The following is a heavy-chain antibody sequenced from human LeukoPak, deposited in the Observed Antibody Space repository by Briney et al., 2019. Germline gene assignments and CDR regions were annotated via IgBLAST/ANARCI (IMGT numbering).Heavy chain of an antibody. CDR2: IIPIFGTA. CDR1: GGTFSSYA. CDR3: ARDFGLYGGNSAFDC. Sequence: ASVKVSCKASGGTFSSYAISWVRQAPGQGLEWMGGIIPIFGTANYAQKFQGRVTITADESTSTAYMELSSLRSEDTAVYYCARDFGLYGGNSAFDCWGQGTLVTVSS. V-gene: IGHV1-69*13. J-gene: IGHJ4*02. D-gene: IGHD4-23*01.